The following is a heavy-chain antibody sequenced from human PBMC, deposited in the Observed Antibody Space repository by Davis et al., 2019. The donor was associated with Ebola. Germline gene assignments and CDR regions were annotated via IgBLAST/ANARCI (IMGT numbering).Heavy chain of an antibody. CDR3: ASDPFLYSSSWTGVDY. CDR2: ISSSGSTI. CDR1: GFTFSTYS. J-gene: IGHJ4*02. Sequence: GGSLRLSCAASGFTFSTYSMNWVRQAPGKGLEWVSYISSSGSTIYYADSVKGRFTISRDNAKNSLYLQMNSLRAEDTAVYYCASDPFLYSSSWTGVDYWGQGTLVTVSS. V-gene: IGHV3-48*04. D-gene: IGHD6-13*01.